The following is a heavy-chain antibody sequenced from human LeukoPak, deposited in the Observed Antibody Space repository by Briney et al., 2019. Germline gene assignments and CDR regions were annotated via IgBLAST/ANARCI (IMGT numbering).Heavy chain of an antibody. CDR2: IYYSGST. J-gene: IGHJ4*02. CDR1: GGSISSYY. Sequence: PSETLSLTCSVSGGSISSYYWSWIRQPPGKGLEWIGYIYYSGSTNYNPSLKSRVTISVDTSENQLSLKLSSVTAADTAVYYCARAHSSSWYMDYWGQGTLVTVS. V-gene: IGHV4-59*01. D-gene: IGHD6-13*01. CDR3: ARAHSSSWYMDY.